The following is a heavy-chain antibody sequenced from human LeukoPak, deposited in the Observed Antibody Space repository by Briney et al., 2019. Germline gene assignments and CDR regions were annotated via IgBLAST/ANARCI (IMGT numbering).Heavy chain of an antibody. V-gene: IGHV3-30*04. CDR3: AKELAPYYQLHQD. J-gene: IGHJ4*02. CDR2: VSTDGRGQ. Sequence: PGGSLRLSCAASGFTFRSFAMHWVRQAPGKGLEWVAVVSTDGRGQYYADSVKGRFTISRDNSKNTLYLQMNRLRVEDTAVYYCAKELAPYYQLHQDWGQGTLVTVSS. D-gene: IGHD2-2*01. CDR1: GFTFRSFA.